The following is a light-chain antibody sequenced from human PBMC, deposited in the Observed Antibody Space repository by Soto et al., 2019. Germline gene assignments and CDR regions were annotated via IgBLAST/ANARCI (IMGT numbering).Light chain of an antibody. CDR3: QQRGNWPRT. Sequence: EIVLTQSPATLSLSPGERATLSCRASQSVSSYLAWYQQKPGLAPRLLIYDASNRATGIPDRFSGSGSGTDFTLTISSLEPEDFAFYYCQQRGNWPRTFGQGTKVDIK. J-gene: IGKJ1*01. CDR2: DAS. CDR1: QSVSSY. V-gene: IGKV3-11*01.